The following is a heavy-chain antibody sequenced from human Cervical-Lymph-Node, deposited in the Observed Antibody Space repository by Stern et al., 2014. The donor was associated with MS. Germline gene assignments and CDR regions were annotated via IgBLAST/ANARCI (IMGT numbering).Heavy chain of an antibody. CDR1: GGSISRTTNF. V-gene: IGHV4-39*01. J-gene: IGHJ4*02. CDR3: AKLGLSSGYHRALYYFDS. D-gene: IGHD6-19*01. Sequence: QVQLQESGPGLVKPSETLSLACKVSGGSISRTTNFWGWLRQSPRKGLEWIGSIDFSGTTYYNPSLASQVTISVDTSKNQISLKLRSVIASDTAAYYCAKLGLSSGYHRALYYFDSWGQGTLVTVSS. CDR2: IDFSGTT.